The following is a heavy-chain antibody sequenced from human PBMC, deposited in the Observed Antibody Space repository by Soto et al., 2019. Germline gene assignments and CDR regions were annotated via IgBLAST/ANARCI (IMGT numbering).Heavy chain of an antibody. Sequence: PXXSLRLSCAASGFTFSSYAMRWVPQAPGKGLEWISAVSGSGGSTYYADSVKGRFTISRDNSKDTLYLQMKNLRAEDTAVYYCAKPPDYNWNDYWGQGTLVTVSS. CDR1: GFTFSSYA. J-gene: IGHJ4*02. V-gene: IGHV3-23*01. CDR3: AKPPDYNWNDY. CDR2: VSGSGGST. D-gene: IGHD1-20*01.